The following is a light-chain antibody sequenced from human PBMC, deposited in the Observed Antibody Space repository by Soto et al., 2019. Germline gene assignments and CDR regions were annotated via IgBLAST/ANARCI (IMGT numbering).Light chain of an antibody. J-gene: IGKJ1*01. CDR3: QQYNYWPPWT. V-gene: IGKV3-15*01. CDR2: GAS. CDR1: QSVSSN. Sequence: EIVMTQSPATLSMSPGERATLSCRASQSVSSNLAWYQQKPGQAPRLLISGASTRATGIPARFSGSGSGTEFTLTIRSLQSEDFAVYYCQQYNYWPPWTFGQGTKVEIK.